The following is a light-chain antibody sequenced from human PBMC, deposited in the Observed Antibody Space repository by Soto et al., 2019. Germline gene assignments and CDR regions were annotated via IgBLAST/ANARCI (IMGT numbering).Light chain of an antibody. Sequence: QSVLTQPPSASGSPGHSVAISCTGTSSDVGSYDYVSWYQHHPGKAPKLMIYEVNKRPSGVPDRFSGSKSGNTASLTVSGLQAEDEADYYCSSYAGSNNFPYVFGNGTKVTVL. J-gene: IGLJ1*01. CDR2: EVN. CDR3: SSYAGSNNFPYV. V-gene: IGLV2-8*01. CDR1: SSDVGSYDY.